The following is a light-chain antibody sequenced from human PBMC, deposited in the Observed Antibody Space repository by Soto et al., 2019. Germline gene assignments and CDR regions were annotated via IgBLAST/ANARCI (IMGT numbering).Light chain of an antibody. V-gene: IGKV1-5*03. CDR3: QQYNSYLYT. CDR2: KAS. CDR1: QSISSW. Sequence: DIQMTQSASTLSASVGDRVTITCRASQSISSWFAWYQQKPGKAPKLLIYKASSLESGVPSRFSGSGSGTEFTLTISSLQPDDFATYYCQQYNSYLYTFGQGTKLQIK. J-gene: IGKJ2*01.